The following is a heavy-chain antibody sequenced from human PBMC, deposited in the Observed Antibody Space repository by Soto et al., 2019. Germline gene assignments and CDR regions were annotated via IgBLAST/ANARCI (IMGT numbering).Heavy chain of an antibody. CDR3: ARRPATVIAIDY. Sequence: SETLSLTCTVSGGSISSSSYYWGWIRQPPGKGLEWIGSIYYSGSTYYNPSLKSRVTISVDTSKNQFSLKLSPVTAADTAVYYCARRPATVIAIDYWGQGTLVTVSS. J-gene: IGHJ4*02. CDR2: IYYSGST. CDR1: GGSISSSSYY. V-gene: IGHV4-39*01. D-gene: IGHD2-21*01.